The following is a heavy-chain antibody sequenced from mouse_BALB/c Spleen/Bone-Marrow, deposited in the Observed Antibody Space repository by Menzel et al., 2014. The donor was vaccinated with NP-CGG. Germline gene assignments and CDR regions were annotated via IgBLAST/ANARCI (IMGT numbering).Heavy chain of an antibody. Sequence: LVESGPELVKPGASVRISCKAAGYTFTSYYIHWVKQRPGPGLQWIGWIYPGNVNTKYNEKFKGKATLTADKSSSTAYIQLSSLTSEDSAVYFCARSGLLSFPYWGQGTSVTVSA. J-gene: IGHJ3*01. CDR3: ARSGLLSFPY. CDR2: IYPGNVNT. CDR1: GYTFTSYY. D-gene: IGHD1-1*01. V-gene: IGHV1S56*01.